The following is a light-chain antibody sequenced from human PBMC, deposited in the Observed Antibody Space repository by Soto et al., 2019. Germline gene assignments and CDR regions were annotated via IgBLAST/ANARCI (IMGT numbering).Light chain of an antibody. J-gene: IGLJ1*01. V-gene: IGLV2-14*01. Sequence: QSALTQTASVSGSPGQSITISCTGTSSDVGGYNYVSWYQQNPGKAPKLMIYDVSNRPSGVSNRFSGSKSGNTASLTISGLQAEDEADYYCSSYTSSSTYVFGTGTKLTVL. CDR1: SSDVGGYNY. CDR3: SSYTSSSTYV. CDR2: DVS.